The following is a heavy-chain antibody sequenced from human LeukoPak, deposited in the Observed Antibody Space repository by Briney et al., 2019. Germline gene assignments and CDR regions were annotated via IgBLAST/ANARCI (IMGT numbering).Heavy chain of an antibody. Sequence: PGRSLRLSCAASGFSFSSYGMHWVRQAPGKGLEWVAVVWYDGSNQYYADSVKGRFTISRDNSKNILYLQVNSLRAEDTAVYYCAKAKGGTTGDVFDIWGQGTMVTVFS. CDR2: VWYDGSNQ. D-gene: IGHD1-1*01. V-gene: IGHV3-33*06. CDR1: GFSFSSYG. J-gene: IGHJ3*02. CDR3: AKAKGGTTGDVFDI.